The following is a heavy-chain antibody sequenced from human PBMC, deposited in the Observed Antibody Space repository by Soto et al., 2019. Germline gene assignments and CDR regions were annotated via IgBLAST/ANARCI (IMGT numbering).Heavy chain of an antibody. V-gene: IGHV1-18*01. J-gene: IGHJ5*02. CDR1: GYTFTSCG. D-gene: IGHD3-3*01. CDR2: ISAYNGNT. Sequence: GASVKVSCKASGYTFTSCGISWVRQAPGQGLEWMGWISAYNGNTNYAQKLQGRVTMTTDTSTSTAYMELRSLRSDDTAVYYCAREGYDFWSGYYWFDPWGQGTLVTVSS. CDR3: AREGYDFWSGYYWFDP.